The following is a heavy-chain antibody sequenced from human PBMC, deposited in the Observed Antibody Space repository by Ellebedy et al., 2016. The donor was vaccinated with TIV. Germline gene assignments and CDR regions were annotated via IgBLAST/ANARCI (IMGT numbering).Heavy chain of an antibody. D-gene: IGHD4-11*01. V-gene: IGHV3-30-3*01. Sequence: GGSLRLXXAASGFTFSSYAMHWVRQAPGKELEWVAVISYDGSNKYYADSVKGRFTISRDNSKNTLYLQMNSLRAEDTAVYYCAKDRVRSNRVRFYYYYGMDVWGQGTTVTVSS. CDR1: GFTFSSYA. J-gene: IGHJ6*02. CDR2: ISYDGSNK. CDR3: AKDRVRSNRVRFYYYYGMDV.